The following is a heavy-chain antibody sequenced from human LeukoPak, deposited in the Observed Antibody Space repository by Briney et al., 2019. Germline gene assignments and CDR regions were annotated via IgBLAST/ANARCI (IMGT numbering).Heavy chain of an antibody. CDR3: ARLAIDHTLGTTH. CDR1: GYTFTGYY. J-gene: IGHJ4*02. CDR2: IHPNSGGT. V-gene: IGHV1-2*02. Sequence: GASVKVSCKASGYTFTGYYMHWVRQAPGQGLEWMGWIHPNSGGTNYAQKFQGRVSLTRDTTTSTGYMELSRLRSDDTAVYYCARLAIDHTLGTTHWGQGTLVTVSS. D-gene: IGHD1-7*01.